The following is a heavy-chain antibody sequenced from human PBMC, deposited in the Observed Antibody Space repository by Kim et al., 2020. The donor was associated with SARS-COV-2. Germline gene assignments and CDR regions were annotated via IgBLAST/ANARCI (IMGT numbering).Heavy chain of an antibody. Sequence: ASVKVSCKASGYTFTSYAMHWVRQAPGQRLEWMGWINASNGNTKYSQKFQGRVTITRDTSVSTAYMELSSLRPEDTAVYYCARGDIVAMIRGGLVGYYGMDVWGHGTTVTVSS. V-gene: IGHV1-3*01. J-gene: IGHJ6*02. D-gene: IGHD5-12*01. CDR1: GYTFTSYA. CDR2: INASNGNT. CDR3: ARGDIVAMIRGGLVGYYGMDV.